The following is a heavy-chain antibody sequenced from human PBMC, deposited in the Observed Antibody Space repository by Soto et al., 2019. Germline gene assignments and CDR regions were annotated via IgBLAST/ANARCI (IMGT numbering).Heavy chain of an antibody. J-gene: IGHJ4*02. Sequence: QVQLVQSGAEVKKPGASVKVSCKTSGYTFTSYHISWVRQDPGQELEWMGWISAYNTNTNYAQKFQGRVTMTTDTLPSTAYMELRSLRSDDTAVYYCARDTPPTDYWGQGTLVTVSS. CDR3: ARDTPPTDY. CDR1: GYTFTSYH. CDR2: ISAYNTNT. V-gene: IGHV1-18*01.